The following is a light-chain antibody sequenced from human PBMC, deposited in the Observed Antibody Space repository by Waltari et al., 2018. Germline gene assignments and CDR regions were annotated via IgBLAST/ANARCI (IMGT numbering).Light chain of an antibody. CDR3: QQYNNDPPP. CDR1: QDIRKW. Sequence: DIQVTQSPFSVSASVGDRVTITCRASQDIRKWLACYQQKPEKAPKSLIYDASRLHSGVPSRFNGSGSGTDFTHTINSLQPEDFATYYCQQYNNDPPPFGPGTKVDVK. V-gene: IGKV1D-16*01. J-gene: IGKJ3*01. CDR2: DAS.